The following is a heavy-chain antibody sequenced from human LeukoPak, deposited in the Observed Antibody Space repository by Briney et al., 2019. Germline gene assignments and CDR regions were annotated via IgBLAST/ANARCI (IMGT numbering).Heavy chain of an antibody. CDR3: AKGASNYYDSSTDY. Sequence: GGSLRLSRAASGFTFSSYAMSWVRQAPGKGLEWVSAISGSGGSTYYADSVKGRFTISRDNSKNTLYLQMNSLRAEDTAVYYCAKGASNYYDSSTDYWGQGTLVTVSS. D-gene: IGHD3-22*01. V-gene: IGHV3-23*01. CDR2: ISGSGGST. CDR1: GFTFSSYA. J-gene: IGHJ4*02.